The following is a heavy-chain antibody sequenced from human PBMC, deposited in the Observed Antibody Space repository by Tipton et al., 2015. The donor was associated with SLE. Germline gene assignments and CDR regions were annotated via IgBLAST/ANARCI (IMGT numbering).Heavy chain of an antibody. CDR1: GYSISSGYH. D-gene: IGHD1-14*01. Sequence: TLSLTCAVSGYSISSGYHVGWIRQSPVKGLEGIGIVYRTAYYNPSLKSRVTVSVETSKNEVSLKLNSVTASDTAVYYCVSGVGNTGRFHYWGQGALVTVSS. CDR2: VYRTA. V-gene: IGHV4-38-2*01. J-gene: IGHJ4*02. CDR3: VSGVGNTGRFHY.